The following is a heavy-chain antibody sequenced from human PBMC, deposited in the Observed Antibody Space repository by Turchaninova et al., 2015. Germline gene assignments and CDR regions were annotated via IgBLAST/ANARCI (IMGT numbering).Heavy chain of an antibody. D-gene: IGHD2-8*01. CDR3: ARRPYGAFDI. CDR1: GGSFSGYH. CDR2: INHSGST. J-gene: IGHJ3*02. V-gene: IGHV4-34*01. Sequence: QVQLQQWGAGLLKPSENPSLTCAVYGGSFSGYHWCLIRQPPGKGLEWIGEINHSGSTNYNPSLKSRVTISVDTSKNQFSLKLSSVTAADTAVYYCARRPYGAFDIWGQGTMVTVSS.